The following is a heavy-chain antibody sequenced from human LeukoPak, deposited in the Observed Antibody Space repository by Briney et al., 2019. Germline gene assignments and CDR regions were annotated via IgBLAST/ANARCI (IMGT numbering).Heavy chain of an antibody. CDR3: TKDVQVGPTRGFFDF. CDR2: ISATGFTT. CDR1: GGSFSGYY. J-gene: IGHJ4*03. V-gene: IGHV3-23*01. D-gene: IGHD1-26*01. Sequence: ETLSLTCAVYGGSFSGYYWSWIRQPPGKGLEWISVISATGFTTYHTDSVKGRFTISRDNSKSMLYLQMDGLRAEDTAIYFCTKDVQVGPTRGFFDFWGQGTLVTVSS.